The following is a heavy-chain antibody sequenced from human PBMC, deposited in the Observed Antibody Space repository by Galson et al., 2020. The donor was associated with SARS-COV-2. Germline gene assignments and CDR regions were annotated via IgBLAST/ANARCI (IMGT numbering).Heavy chain of an antibody. CDR1: GFTFSDYY. Sequence: KIGESLKISCAASGFTFSDYYMSWIRQAPGKGLEWVSYISSSGSTIHYADPVKGRFTISRDNAKNSLYLQMNSLRAEDTAVYYCARDHAPHIYYDGSGYYYWGQGTLVTVSS. V-gene: IGHV3-11*01. J-gene: IGHJ4*02. D-gene: IGHD3-22*01. CDR2: ISSSGSTI. CDR3: ARDHAPHIYYDGSGYYY.